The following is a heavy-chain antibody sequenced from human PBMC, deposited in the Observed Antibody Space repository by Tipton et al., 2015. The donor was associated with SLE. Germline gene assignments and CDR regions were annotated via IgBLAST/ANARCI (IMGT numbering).Heavy chain of an antibody. V-gene: IGHV4-59*01. CDR2: IYYSGST. CDR3: AREVRNAFDI. J-gene: IGHJ3*02. Sequence: TLSLTCTVSGGSISTYYWSWIRQPPRKGMEWIGYIYYSGSTNYNPSLKSRVTISVDTSKNHFSLKLSSVTASDTAVYYCAREVRNAFDIWGQGTMVTVSS. CDR1: GGSISTYY.